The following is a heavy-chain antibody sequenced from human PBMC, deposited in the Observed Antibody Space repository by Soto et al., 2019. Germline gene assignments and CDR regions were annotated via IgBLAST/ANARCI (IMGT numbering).Heavy chain of an antibody. D-gene: IGHD2-2*01. CDR1: VASISSGGSS. V-gene: IGHV4-30-2*01. Sequence: PSATLSLTCSVSVASISSGGSSWSWIRQPPGKGLEWIGYIYHSGSTYYDPSLKSRVTISVDMSKNQFSLKLCSVTAAGTAVYYCARVPDRWGQGTLVTVSS. CDR2: IYHSGST. CDR3: ARVPDR. J-gene: IGHJ5*02.